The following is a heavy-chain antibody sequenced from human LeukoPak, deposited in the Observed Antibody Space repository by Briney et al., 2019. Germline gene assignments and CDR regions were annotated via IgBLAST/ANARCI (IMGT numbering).Heavy chain of an antibody. V-gene: IGHV3-7*01. J-gene: IGHJ4*02. CDR2: IKQDGSEK. D-gene: IGHD5-12*01. Sequence: GGSLRLSCAASGFTLSNYNMNWVRQAPGKGLEWVANIKQDGSEKYYVDSVKGRFTISRDNAKNSLYLQMNSLRAEDTAVYYCARSPSGYDYFFLDYWGQGTLVTVSS. CDR3: ARSPSGYDYFFLDY. CDR1: GFTLSNYN.